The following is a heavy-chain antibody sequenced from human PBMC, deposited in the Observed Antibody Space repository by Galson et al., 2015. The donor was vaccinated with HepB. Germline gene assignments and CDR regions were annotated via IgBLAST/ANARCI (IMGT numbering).Heavy chain of an antibody. CDR3: ARQDSGSYWRGGKFVY. Sequence: QSGAEVKKPGESLKISCKGSGYSFTSYWIGWVRQMPGKGLEWMGIIYPGDSDTRYSTFFQGQVTISADKSISTAYLQRSSLKASDTAMYYCARQDSGSYWRGGKFVYWGQGTLVTVSS. V-gene: IGHV5-51*01. J-gene: IGHJ4*02. D-gene: IGHD1-26*01. CDR1: GYSFTSYW. CDR2: IYPGDSDT.